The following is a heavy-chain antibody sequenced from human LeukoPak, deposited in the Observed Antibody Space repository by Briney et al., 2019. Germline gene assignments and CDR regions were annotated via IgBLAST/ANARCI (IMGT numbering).Heavy chain of an antibody. Sequence: SETLSLTCTVSGGSISSSSYYWGWIRQPPGKGLEWIGSIYYNGSTYYNPSLKSRVTISVDTSKNQFSLKLSSVTAADTAVYYCASSRGGDIVVVVAATYYMDVWGKGTTVTVSS. D-gene: IGHD2-15*01. CDR3: ASSRGGDIVVVVAATYYMDV. J-gene: IGHJ6*03. CDR1: GGSISSSSYY. V-gene: IGHV4-39*01. CDR2: IYYNGST.